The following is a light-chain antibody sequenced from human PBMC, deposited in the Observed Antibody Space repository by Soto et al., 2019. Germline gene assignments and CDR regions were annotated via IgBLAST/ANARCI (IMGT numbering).Light chain of an antibody. V-gene: IGKV1-5*01. J-gene: IGKJ1*01. CDR3: QQYSSHRT. CDR2: DAS. Sequence: DIQMTQTPSTLSASVGDRVTINCRASQNVNDYLAWYQQKPGNSPKVLIYDASTLESGVPSRFSGSGSGTEFTLTISSLQDDDFATYYCQQYSSHRTFGQGTKVEVK. CDR1: QNVNDY.